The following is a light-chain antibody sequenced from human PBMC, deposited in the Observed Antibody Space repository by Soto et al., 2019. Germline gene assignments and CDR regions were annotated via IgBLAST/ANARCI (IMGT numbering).Light chain of an antibody. V-gene: IGKV1-39*01. J-gene: IGKJ1*01. CDR2: AAS. CDR1: QSISTY. Sequence: DIQMTQSPSSLSASVGDRVTITCRASQSISTYLNWYQQRPGKAPKLLIYAASSLRSGVPSRFSGSRSGTDFTLTISSLQPGDYATYFCQQGYSIPWTFGQGTMVEIK. CDR3: QQGYSIPWT.